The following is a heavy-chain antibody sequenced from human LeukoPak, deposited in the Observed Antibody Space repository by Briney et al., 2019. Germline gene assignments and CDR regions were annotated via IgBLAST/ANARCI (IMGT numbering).Heavy chain of an antibody. CDR2: ISYDGSNK. CDR3: AKDRDSSSWYQSSDWFDP. D-gene: IGHD6-13*01. J-gene: IGHJ5*02. V-gene: IGHV3-30*18. CDR1: GFTFSSYG. Sequence: GGSLRLSCAASGFTFSSYGMHWVRQAPGKGLEWVAVISYDGSNKYYANSVKGRFTISRDNSKNTLYLQMNSLRAEDTAVYYCAKDRDSSSWYQSSDWFDPWGQGTLVTVSS.